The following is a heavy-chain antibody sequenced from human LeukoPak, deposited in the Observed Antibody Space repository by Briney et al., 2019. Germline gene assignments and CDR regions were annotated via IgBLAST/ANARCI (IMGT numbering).Heavy chain of an antibody. V-gene: IGHV4-30-2*01. CDR1: GGSISSSSYY. CDR3: ARVGSGSYFDY. J-gene: IGHJ4*02. CDR2: IYHSGST. Sequence: SETLSLTCTVSGGSISSSSYYWSWIRQPPGKGLEWIGYIYHSGSTYYNPSLKSRVTISVDRSKNQFSLKLSSVTAADTAVYYCARVGSGSYFDYWGQGTLVTVS. D-gene: IGHD1-26*01.